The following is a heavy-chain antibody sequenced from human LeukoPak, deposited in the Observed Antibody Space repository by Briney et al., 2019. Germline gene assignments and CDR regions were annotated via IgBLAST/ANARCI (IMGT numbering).Heavy chain of an antibody. CDR1: GFTFSSCA. V-gene: IGHV3-30*01. CDR2: ISYDGSNK. CDR3: ASRKDY. J-gene: IGHJ4*02. Sequence: GGSLRLSCAASGFTFSSCAMHWVRQAPGKGLEWVAVISYDGSNKYYADSVKGRFTISRDNSKNTLYLQMNSLRAEDTAVYYCASRKDYWGQGTLVTVSS.